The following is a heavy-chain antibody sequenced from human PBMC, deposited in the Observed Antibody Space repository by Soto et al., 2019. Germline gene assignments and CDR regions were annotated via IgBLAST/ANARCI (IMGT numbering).Heavy chain of an antibody. CDR2: INHSGST. J-gene: IGHJ6*02. V-gene: IGHV4-34*01. Sequence: SETLSLTCAVYGGSFSGYYWSWIRQPPGKGLEWIGEINHSGSTNYNPSLKGRVTISVGTSKNQFSLKLSSVTAADTAVSYCPRLGGRVCSGVSCYYHYYYYGMDVWGQGTTVTVSS. CDR1: GGSFSGYY. D-gene: IGHD2-15*01. CDR3: PRLGGRVCSGVSCYYHYYYYGMDV.